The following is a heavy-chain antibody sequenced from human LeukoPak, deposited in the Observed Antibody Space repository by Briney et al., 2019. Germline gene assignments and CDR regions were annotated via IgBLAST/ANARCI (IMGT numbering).Heavy chain of an antibody. CDR2: INTNTGNP. J-gene: IGHJ4*02. CDR1: GYTFTSYA. CDR3: ARGGCSGGGCYPNY. D-gene: IGHD2-15*01. V-gene: IGHV7-4-1*02. Sequence: ASVKVSCKASGYTFTSYAMNWVRQAPGQGLEWMGWINTNTGNPTYAQGFTGRFVFSLDTSVGTAYLQISSLKGEDTAVYYCARGGCSGGGCYPNYWGQGTLVTVSS.